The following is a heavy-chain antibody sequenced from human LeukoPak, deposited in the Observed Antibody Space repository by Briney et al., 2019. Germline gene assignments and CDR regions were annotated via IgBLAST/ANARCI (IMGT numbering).Heavy chain of an antibody. CDR2: IIPILGIA. V-gene: IGHV1-69*04. J-gene: IGHJ4*02. CDR1: GGTFSSYA. D-gene: IGHD5-18*01. CDR3: ARGLRDTAMVTGY. Sequence: SVKVSCKASGGTFSSYAISWVRQAPGQGLEWMGRIIPILGIANYAQKFQGRVTITADKSTSTAYMELSSLRSEDTAVYYCARGLRDTAMVTGYWGQGTLVTVSS.